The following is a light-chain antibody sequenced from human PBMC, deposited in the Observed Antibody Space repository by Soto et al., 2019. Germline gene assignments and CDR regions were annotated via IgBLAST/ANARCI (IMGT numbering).Light chain of an antibody. CDR1: QSVYSNF. CDR3: QVYGTSPRT. J-gene: IGKJ1*01. CDR2: DAS. Sequence: IVLTQSPVTLSLSPGESSPLSCGASQSVYSNFLAWYQQKPGLAPRLRIYDASSRATGIPDRFSGSGSGTDFTLTSSRLEPEDFAVYYCQVYGTSPRTFGQGTKVDNK. V-gene: IGKV3D-20*01.